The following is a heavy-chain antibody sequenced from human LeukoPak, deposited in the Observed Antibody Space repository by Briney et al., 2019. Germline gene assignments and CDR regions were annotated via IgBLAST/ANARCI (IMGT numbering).Heavy chain of an antibody. CDR1: GYTFTSYD. CDR2: MNPNSGNT. J-gene: IGHJ6*03. CDR3: ARTPGASYYDFWSGFSGGYYYYYMDV. V-gene: IGHV1-8*03. D-gene: IGHD3-3*01. Sequence: GASVKVSCKASGYTFTSYDINWVRQATGQGLEWMGWMNPNSGNTGYAQKFQGRVTITRNTSISTAYMELSSLRSEDTAVYYCARTPGASYYDFWSGFSGGYYYYYMDVWGKGTTVTVSS.